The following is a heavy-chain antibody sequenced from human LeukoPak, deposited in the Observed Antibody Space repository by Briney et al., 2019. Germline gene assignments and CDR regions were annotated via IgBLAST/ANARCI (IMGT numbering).Heavy chain of an antibody. CDR3: ARGRRDSRQFDY. J-gene: IGHJ4*02. D-gene: IGHD3-10*01. Sequence: ASLKVSCKASGYTFTSYDINWVRQATGQGLEWMGWMNPNSGNTGYAQKFQGRVTMTRNTSISTAYMELSSLRSEDTAVYYCARGRRDSRQFDYWGQGTLVTVSS. CDR2: MNPNSGNT. V-gene: IGHV1-8*01. CDR1: GYTFTSYD.